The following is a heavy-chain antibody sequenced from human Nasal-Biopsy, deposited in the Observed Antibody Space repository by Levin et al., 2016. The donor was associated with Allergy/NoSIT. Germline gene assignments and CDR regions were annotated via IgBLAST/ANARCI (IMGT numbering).Heavy chain of an antibody. J-gene: IGHJ3*01. CDR2: IYHSGGT. D-gene: IGHD5-18*01. CDR1: GGAITTSNW. CDR3: ARDRFGVNAAIVTPRDAFDL. Sequence: SETLSLTCTVSGGAITTSNWWNWIRQSPEKGLEWIGEIYHSGGTNYNPSLQSRVFISLDRAANQFSLSLSSVTAADTAVYYCARDRFGVNAAIVTPRDAFDLWGQGKVVIVSS. V-gene: IGHV4-4*02.